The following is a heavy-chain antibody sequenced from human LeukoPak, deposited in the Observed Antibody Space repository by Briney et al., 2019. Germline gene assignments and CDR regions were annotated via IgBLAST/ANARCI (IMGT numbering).Heavy chain of an antibody. CDR2: INPNSGDT. Sequence: ASVKVSCKASGYTFTGYYLHWGRQAPGQGLEWMGSINPNSGDTNYAQKFQGRVTMTRDTSLSTAYMELSSLRSDDTAVYYCARDKNPTVFDYWGQGSLVTVSS. CDR1: GYTFTGYY. J-gene: IGHJ4*02. V-gene: IGHV1-2*02. CDR3: ARDKNPTVFDY.